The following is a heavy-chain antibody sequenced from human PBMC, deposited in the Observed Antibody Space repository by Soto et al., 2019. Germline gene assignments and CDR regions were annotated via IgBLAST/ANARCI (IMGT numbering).Heavy chain of an antibody. D-gene: IGHD2-2*01. CDR3: AREPEVCSSTHCHFDY. J-gene: IGHJ4*02. CDR1: GYTFISNY. Sequence: QVQLVQSGAEVKKPGASVKISCKASGYTFISNYVYWVRQAPGQGLEWMGIINPRGASTSYAQKFQGRVTMTSDTSTSTVYMDLRSLTSDDTAVYYCAREPEVCSSTHCHFDYWGQGALVTVSS. CDR2: INPRGAST. V-gene: IGHV1-46*01.